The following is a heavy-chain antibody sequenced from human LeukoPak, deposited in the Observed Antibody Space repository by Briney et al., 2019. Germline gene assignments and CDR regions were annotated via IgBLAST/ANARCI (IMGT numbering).Heavy chain of an antibody. CDR3: AVVSLMSVVPDNWFDP. D-gene: IGHD2-15*01. J-gene: IGHJ5*02. CDR2: MNPNSGNT. Sequence: ASVKDSCKASGYTFTSYDINWVRQATGQGLEWMGWMNPNSGNTGYAQKFQGRVTITRNTSISTAYMELSSLKSEDTAVYYCAVVSLMSVVPDNWFDPWGQGTLVTVSS. CDR1: GYTFTSYD. V-gene: IGHV1-8*03.